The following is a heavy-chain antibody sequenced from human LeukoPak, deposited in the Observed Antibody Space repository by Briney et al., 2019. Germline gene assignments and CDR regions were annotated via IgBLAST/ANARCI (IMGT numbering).Heavy chain of an antibody. Sequence: SVKVSCKASGGTFSSYAISWVRQAPGQGLEWMGRIIPILGIANYAQKFQGRVTITADKSTSTAYMELSSLGSEDTAVYYCARGTTYYYDSSGLIDYWGQGTLVTVSS. CDR3: ARGTTYYYDSSGLIDY. CDR2: IIPILGIA. V-gene: IGHV1-69*04. D-gene: IGHD3-22*01. J-gene: IGHJ4*02. CDR1: GGTFSSYA.